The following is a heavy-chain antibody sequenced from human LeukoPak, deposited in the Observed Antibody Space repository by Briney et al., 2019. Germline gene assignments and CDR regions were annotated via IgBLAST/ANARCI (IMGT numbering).Heavy chain of an antibody. CDR1: GFTFSSYA. J-gene: IGHJ4*02. D-gene: IGHD6-13*01. V-gene: IGHV3-23*01. CDR3: AKSTSSWERVDY. CDR2: ISGNSGRT. Sequence: PGGSLRLSCAASGFTFSSYATSWVRQAPGKGLEWVSSISGNSGRTYYADSVKGRFSISRDNSNNTLYLKMNSLRAEDAAVYYCAKSTSSWERVDYWGQGTLVTVSS.